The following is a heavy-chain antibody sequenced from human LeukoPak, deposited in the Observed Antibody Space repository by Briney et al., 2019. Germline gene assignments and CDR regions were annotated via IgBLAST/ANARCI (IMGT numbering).Heavy chain of an antibody. J-gene: IGHJ4*02. CDR3: ARGSSAGTVTTGFDY. D-gene: IGHD4-17*01. CDR1: GFTFSSYG. Sequence: PGGSLRLSCAASGFTFSSYGMHWVRQAPGKGLEWVAVIWYDGSNKYYADSVKGRFTISRDNSKNTLYLQMNSLRAEDTAVYYCARGSSAGTVTTGFDYWGQGTLVTVSS. V-gene: IGHV3-33*01. CDR2: IWYDGSNK.